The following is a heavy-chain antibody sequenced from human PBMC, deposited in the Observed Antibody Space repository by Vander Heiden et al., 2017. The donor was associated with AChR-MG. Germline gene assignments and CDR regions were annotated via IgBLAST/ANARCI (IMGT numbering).Heavy chain of an antibody. CDR2: ISGGGRT. Sequence: EVQLLESGGGLVQPGGSLRLSCPASGFTFSAYAMPWVPQTPGKGLGWLSAISGGGRTYYARSVKGRFSISRDNSMNMLYLQMNSLRVEDTAVYYCAKDRAQHGSLEYYFDKWGQGALVTVSS. V-gene: IGHV3-23*01. D-gene: IGHD2-15*01. CDR1: GFTFSAYA. CDR3: AKDRAQHGSLEYYFDK. J-gene: IGHJ4*02.